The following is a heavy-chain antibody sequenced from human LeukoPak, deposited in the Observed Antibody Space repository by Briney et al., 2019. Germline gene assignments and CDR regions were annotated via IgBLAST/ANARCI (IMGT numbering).Heavy chain of an antibody. Sequence: ASVKVSCKASGGTFSSYAISWVRQAPGQGLEWMGGIIPMFGTANYAQKFQGRVTVSADKSTSTAYMELSSLRAEDTAVYYCARAYCGGDCYYDRGQDYFDYWGQGTLVTVSS. CDR3: ARAYCGGDCYYDRGQDYFDY. CDR1: GGTFSSYA. J-gene: IGHJ4*02. V-gene: IGHV1-69*06. D-gene: IGHD2-21*02. CDR2: IIPMFGTA.